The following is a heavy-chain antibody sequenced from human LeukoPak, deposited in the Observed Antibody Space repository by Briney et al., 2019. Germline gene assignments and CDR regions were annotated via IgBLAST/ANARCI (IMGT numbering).Heavy chain of an antibody. V-gene: IGHV4-34*01. CDR1: GGFFSDDY. CDR3: AKHLRRRFFSKTLGFDP. Sequence: PSETLSLTCAVYGGFFSDDYWSWIRQPPGKGLEWIGEINHSGSTNYNPSLKSRVTISLDTSKNQFSLKLSSVTAADTAVYYCAKHLRRRFFSKTLGFDPWGQGTLVTVSS. CDR2: INHSGST. D-gene: IGHD3-3*01. J-gene: IGHJ5*02.